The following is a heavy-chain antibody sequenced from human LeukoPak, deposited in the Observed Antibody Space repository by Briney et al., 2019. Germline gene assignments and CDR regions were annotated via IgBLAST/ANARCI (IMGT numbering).Heavy chain of an antibody. V-gene: IGHV4-39*07. CDR1: GVSIRRSSYY. CDR2: IYYSGTT. Sequence: SETLSLTCTVSGVSIRRSSYYWGWIRQPPGKGLEWIGSIYYSGTTYNNPSLKSRVTISLDTSRDQFSLKLNSVTAADTAVYYCASGPDWADFDYWGQGTLVTVPS. CDR3: ASGPDWADFDY. J-gene: IGHJ4*02. D-gene: IGHD3/OR15-3a*01.